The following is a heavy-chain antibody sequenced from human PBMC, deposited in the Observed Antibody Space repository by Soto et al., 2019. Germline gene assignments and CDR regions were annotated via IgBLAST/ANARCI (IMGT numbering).Heavy chain of an antibody. CDR1: GGTFSSYS. V-gene: IGHV1-69*06. Sequence: QVQLVQAGAEVKKSGSPVKVSCTASGGTFSSYSINWVRQAPGQGLEWMGGVIPIFGKPTYAQKFQGRLTITADKSTSSAYMELTSLRYDDTAAYYCARERSYYYAMDVWGQGTTVTVSS. J-gene: IGHJ6*02. CDR3: ARERSYYYAMDV. CDR2: VIPIFGKP.